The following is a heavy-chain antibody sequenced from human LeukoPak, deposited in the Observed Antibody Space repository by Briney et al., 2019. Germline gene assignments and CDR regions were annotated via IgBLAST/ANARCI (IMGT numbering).Heavy chain of an antibody. CDR2: IYHSGST. J-gene: IGHJ4*02. CDR3: ARLTMIAFWY. Sequence: SETLSLTCTVSGYSISSGYYWGWIRQPPGKGLEWIGSIYHSGSTYYNPSLKSRVTISVDTSKNQFSLKLSSVTAADTAVYYCARLTMIAFWYWGQGTLVTVSS. CDR1: GYSISSGYY. D-gene: IGHD3-22*01. V-gene: IGHV4-38-2*02.